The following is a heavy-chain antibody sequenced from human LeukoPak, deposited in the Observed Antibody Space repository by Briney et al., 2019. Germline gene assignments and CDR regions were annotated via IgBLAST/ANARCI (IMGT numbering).Heavy chain of an antibody. V-gene: IGHV4-34*01. CDR3: ASLSQWLVLDY. CDR1: GGSFSGYY. D-gene: IGHD6-19*01. CDR2: INHSGST. J-gene: IGHJ4*02. Sequence: PSETLSLTCAVYGGSFSGYYWSWIRQPPGKGLEWIGEINHSGSTNYNPSLKSRVTISVDTSKNQFSLKLGSVTAADTAVYYCASLSQWLVLDYWGQGTLVTVSS.